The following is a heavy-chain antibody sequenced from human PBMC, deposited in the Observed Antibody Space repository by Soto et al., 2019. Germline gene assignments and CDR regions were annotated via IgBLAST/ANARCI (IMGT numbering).Heavy chain of an antibody. J-gene: IGHJ4*02. D-gene: IGHD2-15*01. V-gene: IGHV1-3*01. Sequence: QDQLVQSGAEVKKPGASVKVSCKASGYTFTSYAMHWVRQAPGQRLEWMGWVNAGNGNTKYSQKFQGRVTITRDTSASTAYLELSNLRSEDTAVYYCARGPGGPDGPGDYWGQGTLVTVSS. CDR2: VNAGNGNT. CDR3: ARGPGGPDGPGDY. CDR1: GYTFTSYA.